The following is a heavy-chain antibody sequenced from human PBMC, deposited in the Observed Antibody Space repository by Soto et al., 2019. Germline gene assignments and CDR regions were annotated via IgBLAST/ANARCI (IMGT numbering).Heavy chain of an antibody. J-gene: IGHJ4*02. V-gene: IGHV1-46*03. Sequence: QVQLVQSGAEVKKPGASVKVSCKASGYTFTSYYMHWVRQAPGQGLEWMGIINPSGGSTSYEQKFQGRVTMTRDTSTSTVYMELSSLRSEDTAVYYCARDYDSSGYPRYYFDYWGQGTLVTVSS. CDR1: GYTFTSYY. CDR3: ARDYDSSGYPRYYFDY. CDR2: INPSGGST. D-gene: IGHD3-22*01.